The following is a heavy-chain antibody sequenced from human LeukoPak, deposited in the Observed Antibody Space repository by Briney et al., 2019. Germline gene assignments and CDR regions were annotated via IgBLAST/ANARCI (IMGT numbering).Heavy chain of an antibody. V-gene: IGHV3-23*01. D-gene: IGHD3-22*01. J-gene: IGHJ4*02. CDR3: AKSPYYDSSGYFDY. CDR1: GFTFSSYA. Sequence: GGSLRLSCAASGFTFSSYAMSWVRQAPGKGLEWVSAISGSGGRTYYADSVKGRFTISRDNSKNTLYLQMNSLRAEDTAVYYCAKSPYYDSSGYFDYWGQGTLVTVSS. CDR2: ISGSGGRT.